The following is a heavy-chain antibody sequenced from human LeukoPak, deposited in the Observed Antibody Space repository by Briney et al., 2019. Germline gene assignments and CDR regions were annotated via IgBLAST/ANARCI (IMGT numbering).Heavy chain of an antibody. CDR1: GFTFDDYG. CDR2: INWNGGST. D-gene: IGHD2-15*01. J-gene: IGHJ4*02. V-gene: IGHV3-20*01. CDR3: ARDQGRYCSGGSCGREYYFDY. Sequence: GGSLRLSCAASGFTFDDYGMSWVRQAPGKGLEWVSGINWNGGSTGYADSVKGRFTISRDNAKNSLYLQMNSLRAEDTALYHCARDQGRYCSGGSCGREYYFDYWGQGTLVTVSS.